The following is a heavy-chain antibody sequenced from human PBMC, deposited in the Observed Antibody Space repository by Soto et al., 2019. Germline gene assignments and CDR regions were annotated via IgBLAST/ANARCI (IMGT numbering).Heavy chain of an antibody. CDR3: ARYYYGSGSYEYYYYYGLDV. Sequence: SETLSLTCTVSGGSISSYYWSWIRQPAGKGLEWIGRIYTSGSTDYNPSLKSRVTMSVDTSKNQFSLKLSSVTTADTAVYYCARYYYGSGSYEYYYYYGLDVWGQGTTVTVSS. CDR2: IYTSGST. J-gene: IGHJ6*02. D-gene: IGHD3-10*01. V-gene: IGHV4-4*07. CDR1: GGSISSYY.